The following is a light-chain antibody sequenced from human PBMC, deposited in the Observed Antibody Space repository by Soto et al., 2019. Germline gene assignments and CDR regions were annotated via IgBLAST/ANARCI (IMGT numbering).Light chain of an antibody. CDR3: QQTFSTPT. Sequence: DIQMTQSPSSLSASVGDRVTITCRASQSITRYLHWYQQKPGKAPNLLIFAASSLQSGVPSRFSGSRSGTDFTLTISSLQPEGFATYYCQQTFSTPTFGPGTKVDIK. CDR2: AAS. V-gene: IGKV1-39*01. CDR1: QSITRY. J-gene: IGKJ3*01.